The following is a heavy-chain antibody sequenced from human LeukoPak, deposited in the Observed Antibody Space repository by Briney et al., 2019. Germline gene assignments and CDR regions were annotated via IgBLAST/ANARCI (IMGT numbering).Heavy chain of an antibody. V-gene: IGHV1-18*04. Sequence: ASVKVSCKASGYTFTGYYMHWVRQAPGQGLEWMGWISAYNGNTNYAQKLQGRVTMTTDTSTSTAYMELRSLRSDDTAVYYCARVSLYCTNGVCPYYFDYWGQGTLVTVSS. J-gene: IGHJ4*02. D-gene: IGHD2-8*01. CDR1: GYTFTGYY. CDR3: ARVSLYCTNGVCPYYFDY. CDR2: ISAYNGNT.